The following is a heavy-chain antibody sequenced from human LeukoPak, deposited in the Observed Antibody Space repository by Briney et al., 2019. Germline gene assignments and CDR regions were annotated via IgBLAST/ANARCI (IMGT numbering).Heavy chain of an antibody. CDR2: ISGSGGST. D-gene: IGHD6-19*01. CDR1: EFTFSSYA. Sequence: GGSLRLSCAASEFTFSSYAMSWVRQAPGKGLEWVSSISGSGGSTYYADSVKGRFTISRDNSKNTLYLQMNSLRAEDTAVYYCAKVSNSSGDFDYWGQGTLVTVSS. J-gene: IGHJ4*02. CDR3: AKVSNSSGDFDY. V-gene: IGHV3-23*01.